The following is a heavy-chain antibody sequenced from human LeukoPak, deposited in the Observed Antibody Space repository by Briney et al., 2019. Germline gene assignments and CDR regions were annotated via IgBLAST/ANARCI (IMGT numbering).Heavy chain of an antibody. D-gene: IGHD3/OR15-3a*01. J-gene: IGHJ4*02. CDR3: ARVDDFWTGYFDY. Sequence: ASVNVSCKASGYSFTSYAMHWVRQAPGQRLEWMGWINAGNGNTTYVQKFQGRVTFTRDTSANTVYMELSSLRSEDTAVYYCARVDDFWTGYFDYWGQGTLVTVSS. V-gene: IGHV1-3*01. CDR1: GYSFTSYA. CDR2: INAGNGNT.